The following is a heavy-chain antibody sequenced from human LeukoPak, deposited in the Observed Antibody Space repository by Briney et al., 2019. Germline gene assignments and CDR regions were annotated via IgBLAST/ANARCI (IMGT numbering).Heavy chain of an antibody. CDR3: ARDLAMVRGARYRPYNWFDP. V-gene: IGHV1-2*02. J-gene: IGHJ5*02. D-gene: IGHD3-10*01. CDR2: INPNSGGT. CDR1: GYTFTGYY. Sequence: ASVKVSCKASGYTFTGYYMHWVRQAPGQGLEWMGWINPNSGGTNYAQKFQGSVTMTRDTSISTAYMELSSLTSEDTAVYYCARDLAMVRGARYRPYNWFDPWGQGTLVTVSS.